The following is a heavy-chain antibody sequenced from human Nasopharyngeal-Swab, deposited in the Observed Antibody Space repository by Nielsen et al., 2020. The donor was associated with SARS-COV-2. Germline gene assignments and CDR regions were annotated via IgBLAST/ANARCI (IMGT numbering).Heavy chain of an antibody. CDR3: ARDASEWSYYYYGMDV. Sequence: ASVKVSCKASGYTFTSSDINWVRQATGQRLEWMGWMNPNSGNAGYAQKFQGRVTMTRDTSTSTVYMELSSLRSEDTAVYYCARDASEWSYYYYGMDVWGQGTTVTVSS. V-gene: IGHV1-8*01. J-gene: IGHJ6*02. CDR1: GYTFTSSD. CDR2: MNPNSGNA. D-gene: IGHD3-3*01.